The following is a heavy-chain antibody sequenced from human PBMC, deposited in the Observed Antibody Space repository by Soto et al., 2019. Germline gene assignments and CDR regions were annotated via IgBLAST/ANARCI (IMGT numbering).Heavy chain of an antibody. D-gene: IGHD6-19*01. Sequence: GSLRLSCAASGFTFGSYTLDWVRQSPGRGLEWVASIIQSSSYIYYADSLKGRFTISRDNAQNSLYLQMNSLGAEDTAVYYCTRVVGASGWSPYFDSWGQGTLVTVSS. CDR3: TRVVGASGWSPYFDS. V-gene: IGHV3-21*01. CDR2: IIQSSSYI. J-gene: IGHJ4*02. CDR1: GFTFGSYT.